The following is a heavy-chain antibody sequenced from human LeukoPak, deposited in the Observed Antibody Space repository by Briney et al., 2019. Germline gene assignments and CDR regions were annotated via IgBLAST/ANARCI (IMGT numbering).Heavy chain of an antibody. CDR1: GGSFRGYY. Sequence: SETLSLTCAVYGGSFRGYYWSWIRQPPGKGLEWIGEINHSGSTNYNPSLKGRVTISVDTSKNQFSLKLSSVTAADTAVYYCARVTFGGAYFDYWGQGTLVTVSS. J-gene: IGHJ4*02. CDR2: INHSGST. CDR3: ARVTFGGAYFDY. V-gene: IGHV4-34*01. D-gene: IGHD3-16*01.